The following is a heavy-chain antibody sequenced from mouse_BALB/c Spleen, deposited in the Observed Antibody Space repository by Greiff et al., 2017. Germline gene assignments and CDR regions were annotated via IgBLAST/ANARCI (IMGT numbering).Heavy chain of an antibody. CDR2: IWSGGST. CDR1: GFSLTSYG. J-gene: IGHJ4*01. Sequence: VKVEESGPGLVQPSQSLSITCTVSGFSLTSYGVHWVRQSPGKGLEWLGVIWSGGSTDYNAAFISRLSISKDNSKSQVFFKMNSLQANDTAIYYCARNGAYAMDYWGQGTSVTVSS. CDR3: ARNGAYAMDY. V-gene: IGHV2-2*02.